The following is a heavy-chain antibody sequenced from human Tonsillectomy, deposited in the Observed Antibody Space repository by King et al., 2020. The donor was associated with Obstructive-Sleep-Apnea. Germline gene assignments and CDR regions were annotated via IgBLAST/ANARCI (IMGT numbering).Heavy chain of an antibody. CDR3: ARSMRITMVRGVITVDAFDI. D-gene: IGHD3-10*01. V-gene: IGHV3-20*01. J-gene: IGHJ3*02. Sequence: VQLVESGGGVVRPGGSLRLSCAASGFTFDDYGMSWVRQAPGKGLEWVSGINWNCGSTGYADSVKGRFTISRDNAKNSLYLQMNSLRAEDTALYHCARSMRITMVRGVITVDAFDIWGQGTMVTVSS. CDR2: INWNCGST. CDR1: GFTFDDYG.